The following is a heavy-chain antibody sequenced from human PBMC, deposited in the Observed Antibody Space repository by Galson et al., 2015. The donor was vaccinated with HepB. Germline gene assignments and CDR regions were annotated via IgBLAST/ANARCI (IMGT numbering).Heavy chain of an antibody. V-gene: IGHV1-8*01. CDR1: GYTFTSYD. Sequence: SVKVSCKASGYTFTSYDINWVRQATGQGLEWMGWMNPNSGNTGYAQKFQGRVTMTRNTSISTAYMELSGLRSEDTAVYYCARGLRVVVAATMRYHNWFDPWGQGTLVTVSS. J-gene: IGHJ5*02. D-gene: IGHD2-15*01. CDR3: ARGLRVVVAATMRYHNWFDP. CDR2: MNPNSGNT.